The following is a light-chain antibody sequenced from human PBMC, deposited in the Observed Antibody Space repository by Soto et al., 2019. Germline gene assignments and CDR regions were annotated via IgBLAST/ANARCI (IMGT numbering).Light chain of an antibody. CDR1: QSVSSSC. CDR3: QQYGTSPELT. Sequence: EIVLTQSPGTLSLSPGETATLSCRASQSVSSSCLAWYQQKPGQAPRLLIYGASSRATGIPDRFSGSGSGTDFTLPISRLEPEDFAVYYCQQYGTSPELTFGGGTKVEIE. J-gene: IGKJ4*01. V-gene: IGKV3-20*01. CDR2: GAS.